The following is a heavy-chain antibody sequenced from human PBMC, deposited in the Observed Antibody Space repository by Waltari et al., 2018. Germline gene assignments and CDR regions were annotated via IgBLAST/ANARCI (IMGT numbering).Heavy chain of an antibody. D-gene: IGHD6-13*01. V-gene: IGHV4-38-2*01. CDR2: IYHSGRH. CDR3: ARQGGAAAGTLGWFDP. Sequence: QVQLQESGPGLVKPSETLCLTCAVSGYSTSSGYYWGWIRQPRREGLEWIGGIYHSGRHYYHPALKSRVTISVDTSKNQFSLTLSAVASADTAVYYCARQGGAAAGTLGWFDPWGQGTLVTVSS. J-gene: IGHJ5*02. CDR1: GYSTSSGYY.